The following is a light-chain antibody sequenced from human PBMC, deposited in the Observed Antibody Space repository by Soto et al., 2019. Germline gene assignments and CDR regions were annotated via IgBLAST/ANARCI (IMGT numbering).Light chain of an antibody. CDR2: DNN. V-gene: IGLV1-51*01. Sequence: QSVLTESPSVSAAPGQKVTISCSGSSSNIGNNYVSWYQQLPGTAPKLLIYDNNKRPSGIPDRFSGSKSGNTASLTISGLQAEDEADYYCCSYAGSSTPIYVFGTGTNSPS. CDR3: CSYAGSSTPIYV. CDR1: SSNIGNNY. J-gene: IGLJ1*01.